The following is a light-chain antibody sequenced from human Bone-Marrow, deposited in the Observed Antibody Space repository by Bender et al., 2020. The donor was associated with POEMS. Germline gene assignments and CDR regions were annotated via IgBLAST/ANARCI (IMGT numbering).Light chain of an antibody. V-gene: IGLV1-40*01. Sequence: QSVLTQPPSVSGAPGQRVTISCTGSSSNTGSGYDINWYQHLPGTAPKLLIYGYNNRPSGVPDRFSGSIDSSSNSASLTISGLKTEDEADYYCQSYDSINWVFGGGTKLTVL. CDR3: QSYDSINWV. CDR1: SSNTGSGYD. CDR2: GYN. J-gene: IGLJ3*02.